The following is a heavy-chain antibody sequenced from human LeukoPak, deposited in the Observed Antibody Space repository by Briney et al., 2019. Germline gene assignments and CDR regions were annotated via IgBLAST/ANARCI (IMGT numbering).Heavy chain of an antibody. V-gene: IGHV4-59*08. CDR2: ISYSGST. CDR1: GDPNSRHY. Sequence: SETLSLTCSLSGDPNSRHYWSWIRQPPGKGLEWIGHISYSGSTRYNLSFESRVTISMEMSKTHFSLKLTSVTAADTAVYYCARLLNSDNAGDPDTFDMWGRGTMVTVSS. J-gene: IGHJ3*02. CDR3: ARLLNSDNAGDPDTFDM. D-gene: IGHD4-17*01.